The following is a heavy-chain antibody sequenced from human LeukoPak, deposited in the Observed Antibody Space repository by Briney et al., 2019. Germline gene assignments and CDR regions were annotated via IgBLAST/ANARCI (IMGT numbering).Heavy chain of an antibody. CDR2: ITGSGNST. CDR1: GFTFSNYA. D-gene: IGHD3-10*01. Sequence: AGGSLRLSCAVSGFTFSNYAMTWVRQAPGKGLERVSEITGSGNSTYYADSVKGRFTISRDNSKNTLYLQMNSLRAEDTAVYYCARELFDFDYWGQGTLVTVSS. CDR3: ARELFDFDY. J-gene: IGHJ4*02. V-gene: IGHV3-23*01.